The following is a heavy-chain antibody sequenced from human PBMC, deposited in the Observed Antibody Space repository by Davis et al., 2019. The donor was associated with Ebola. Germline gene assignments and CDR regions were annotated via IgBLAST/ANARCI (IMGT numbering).Heavy chain of an antibody. CDR2: INSDGSST. J-gene: IGHJ3*02. CDR3: ARDHTIFGVAVYDAFDI. CDR1: GFTFSSYW. Sequence: HTGGSLRLSCAASGFTFSSYWMHWVRQAPGKGLVWVSRINSDGSSTSYADSVKGRFTISRDNAKNSLYLQMNSLRAEDTAVYYCARDHTIFGVAVYDAFDIWGQGTMVTVSS. D-gene: IGHD3-3*01. V-gene: IGHV3-74*01.